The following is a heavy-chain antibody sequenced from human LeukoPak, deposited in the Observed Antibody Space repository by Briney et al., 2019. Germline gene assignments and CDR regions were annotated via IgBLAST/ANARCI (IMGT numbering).Heavy chain of an antibody. CDR3: VYAVGATRFFDY. Sequence: ASVKVSCKASGGTFRRLAISWVRQAPGKGLEWMGGFDPEDGETIYAQKFQGRVTMTEDTSTDTAYMELSSLRSEDTAVYYCVYAVGATRFFDYWGQGTLVTVST. V-gene: IGHV1-24*01. CDR1: GGTFRRLA. J-gene: IGHJ4*02. CDR2: FDPEDGET. D-gene: IGHD1-26*01.